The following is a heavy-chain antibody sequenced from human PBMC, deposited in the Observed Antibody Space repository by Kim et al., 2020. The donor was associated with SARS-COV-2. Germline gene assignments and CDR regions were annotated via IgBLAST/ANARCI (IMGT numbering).Heavy chain of an antibody. V-gene: IGHV2-70*11. CDR3: ARLRGTGTTRPTSYRYYMDV. J-gene: IGHJ6*03. CDR1: GFSLSTSGMC. Sequence: SGPTLVNPTQTLTLTCTFSGFSLSTSGMCVSWIRQSPGKSLEWLARIDWDDDRYYNTSLKTRLTIPKDTSKNQVVLIMTNMDPVDTAPYYCARLRGTGTTRPTSYRYYMDVWGKGTMVTVSS. D-gene: IGHD1-7*01. CDR2: IDWDDDR.